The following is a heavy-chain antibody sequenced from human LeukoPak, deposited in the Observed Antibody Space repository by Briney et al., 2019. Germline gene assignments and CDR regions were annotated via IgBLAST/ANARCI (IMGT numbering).Heavy chain of an antibody. CDR2: ISAYSGNT. Sequence: ASVKVSCKASGYTFTSYGISWVRQAPGQGLEWMGWISAYSGNTSYAQKFQARITITADTCASTDYMELRSLKSEDTAVYYCARVVGLTGYSSSWYSGYYYYMDVWGKGTTVTVSS. CDR3: ARVVGLTGYSSSWYSGYYYYMDV. V-gene: IGHV1-18*01. J-gene: IGHJ6*03. D-gene: IGHD6-13*01. CDR1: GYTFTSYG.